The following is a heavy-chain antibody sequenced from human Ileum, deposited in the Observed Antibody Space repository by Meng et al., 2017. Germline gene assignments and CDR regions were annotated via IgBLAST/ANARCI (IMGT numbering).Heavy chain of an antibody. CDR3: ARGRITRLGELFGY. D-gene: IGHD3-16*01. Sequence: QVKLPQWGAGLLKPSETLSLTCAVYGGSFSGYYWSWIRQPPGKGLEWIGEINHSGSTNYNPPLKSRVTISVDTSKNQFSLKLSSVTAADTAVYYCARGRITRLGELFGYWGQGTLVTVSS. J-gene: IGHJ4*02. CDR1: GGSFSGYY. CDR2: INHSGST. V-gene: IGHV4-34*01.